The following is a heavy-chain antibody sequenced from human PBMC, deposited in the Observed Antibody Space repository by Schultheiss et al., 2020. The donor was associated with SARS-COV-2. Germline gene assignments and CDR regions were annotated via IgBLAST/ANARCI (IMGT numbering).Heavy chain of an antibody. V-gene: IGHV3-23*01. Sequence: GGSLRLSCAVSGFIFNNYAMSWVRQAPGKGLEWVSAISGSGGSTYYADSVKGRFTISRDNSKNTLYLQMNSLKTEDTAVYYCTTLSTGFYYYYMDVWGKGTTVTVSS. J-gene: IGHJ6*03. D-gene: IGHD1-14*01. CDR2: ISGSGGST. CDR3: TTLSTGFYYYYMDV. CDR1: GFIFNNYA.